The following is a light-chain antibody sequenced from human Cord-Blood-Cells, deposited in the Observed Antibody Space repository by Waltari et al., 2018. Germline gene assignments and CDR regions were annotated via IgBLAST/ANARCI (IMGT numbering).Light chain of an antibody. CDR1: SSDVGGYNY. Sequence: QSALTQPASVSGSPGQSITISCTGTSSDVGGYNYVSWYQQHPGKAPKRMIDDVSKRPSGVSNRFSGSKSGNTASLTISGLQAEDEADYYCSSYTSSSTWVFGGGTKLTVL. J-gene: IGLJ3*02. CDR3: SSYTSSSTWV. CDR2: DVS. V-gene: IGLV2-14*01.